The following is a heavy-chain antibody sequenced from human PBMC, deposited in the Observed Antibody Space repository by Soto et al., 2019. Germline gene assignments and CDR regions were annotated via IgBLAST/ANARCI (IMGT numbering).Heavy chain of an antibody. Sequence: EVQLVESGGGLVQPGGSLRLSCAASGFTVSSNYMSWVRQAPGKGLEWVSVIYSGGSTYYADSVKGRFTISRHNSKNTLYLQMNSLRAEDTAVYYCARRGYSYGQRGWYFDLWGRGTLVTVSS. D-gene: IGHD5-18*01. V-gene: IGHV3-53*04. CDR1: GFTVSSNY. CDR3: ARRGYSYGQRGWYFDL. CDR2: IYSGGST. J-gene: IGHJ2*01.